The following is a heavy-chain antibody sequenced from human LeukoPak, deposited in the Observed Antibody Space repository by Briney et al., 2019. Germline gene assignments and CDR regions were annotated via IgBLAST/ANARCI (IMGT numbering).Heavy chain of an antibody. CDR3: ARYYYDSSGYYYLDY. V-gene: IGHV1-2*04. Sequence: GASVKVSCKASGYTFTGYYMHWVRQAPGQGLEWMGWINPNSGGTNYAQKFQGWVTMTRDTSISTAYMELSRLRSDDTAVYYCARYYYDSSGYYYLDYWGQGTLVTVSS. D-gene: IGHD3-22*01. CDR1: GYTFTGYY. J-gene: IGHJ4*02. CDR2: INPNSGGT.